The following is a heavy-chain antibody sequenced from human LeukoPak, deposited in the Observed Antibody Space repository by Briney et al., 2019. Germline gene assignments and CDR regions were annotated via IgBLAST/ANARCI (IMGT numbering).Heavy chain of an antibody. CDR2: TIPIFGTA. CDR1: GGTFSSYA. Sequence: GASVKVSCKASGGTFSSYAISWVRQAPGQGLEWMGGTIPIFGTANYAQKFQGRVTITTDESTSTAYMELSSLRSEDTAVYYCARVWNTVTTGPFDLWGRGTLVTVSS. D-gene: IGHD4-17*01. CDR3: ARVWNTVTTGPFDL. V-gene: IGHV1-69*05. J-gene: IGHJ2*01.